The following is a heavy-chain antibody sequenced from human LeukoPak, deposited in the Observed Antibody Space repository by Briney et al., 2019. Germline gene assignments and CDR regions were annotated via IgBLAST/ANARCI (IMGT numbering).Heavy chain of an antibody. CDR1: GYTFTGYY. CDR2: INPNSGGT. D-gene: IGHD3-10*01. J-gene: IGHJ5*02. CDR3: ARDRITMVRGVYNWFDP. V-gene: IGHV1-2*06. Sequence: GASVKVSCKASGYTFTGYYMHWVRQAPGQGFEWMGRINPNSGGTNYAQKFQGRVTMTRDTSISTAYMELSRLRSDDTAVYYCARDRITMVRGVYNWFDPWGQGTLVTVSS.